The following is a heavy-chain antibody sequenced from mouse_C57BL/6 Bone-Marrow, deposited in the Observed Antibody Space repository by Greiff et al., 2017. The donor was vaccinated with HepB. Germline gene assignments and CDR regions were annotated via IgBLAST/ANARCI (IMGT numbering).Heavy chain of an antibody. CDR2: ISYSGST. CDR1: GYSITSDY. CDR3: ARGSGSSHWYFDV. D-gene: IGHD1-1*01. V-gene: IGHV3-8*01. J-gene: IGHJ1*03. Sequence: DVKLQESGPGLAKPSQTLSLTCSVTGYSITSDYWNWIRKFPGNKLEYMGYISYSGSTYYNPSLKSRISITRDTSKNQYYLQLNSVTTEDTATYYCARGSGSSHWYFDVWGTGTTVTVSS.